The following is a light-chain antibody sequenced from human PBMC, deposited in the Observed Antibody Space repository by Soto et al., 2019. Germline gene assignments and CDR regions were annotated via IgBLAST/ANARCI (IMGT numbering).Light chain of an antibody. CDR1: PSVKTF. J-gene: IGKJ5*01. Sequence: EIVFTRSPATLSLSPGERATLSCRASPSVKTFLVWYQQRPGQAPRLLIYDASHRAAGIPARSSGSRFGTDFTLTTRRLEPEDAAVYYCQKRSNWPPITFGTGTRREIK. V-gene: IGKV3-11*01. CDR3: QKRSNWPPIT. CDR2: DAS.